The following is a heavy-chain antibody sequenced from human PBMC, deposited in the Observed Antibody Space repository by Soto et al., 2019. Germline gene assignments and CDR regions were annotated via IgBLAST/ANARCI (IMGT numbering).Heavy chain of an antibody. D-gene: IGHD1-7*01. CDR1: GYTFTNYA. V-gene: IGHV1-3*04. CDR2: INTGNGYT. J-gene: IGHJ4*02. CDR3: VRDTFYGRNFHLDS. Sequence: QVQLVQSGAEVKKPGASVKVSCKASGYTFTNYAVHWVRQAPGQGLEWMGWINTGNGYTKYSQKLQGRVTITSDTSARTAYMELSSLRSEDTDVYFCVRDTFYGRNFHLDSWGQGTLVTVSS.